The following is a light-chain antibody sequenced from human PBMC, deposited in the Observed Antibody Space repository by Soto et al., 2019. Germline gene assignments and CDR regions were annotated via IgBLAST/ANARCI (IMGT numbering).Light chain of an antibody. J-gene: IGKJ3*01. Sequence: DIQMTQSPSSLSASVGDRVTITCRASQSISSYLNWYQQKPGKAPKLLIYAASSLQSGVPSRFTGRGSGTDFTLTISSLQPEDFATYYCQQSYSTPFPFGPGTKVDI. V-gene: IGKV1-39*01. CDR2: AAS. CDR3: QQSYSTPFP. CDR1: QSISSY.